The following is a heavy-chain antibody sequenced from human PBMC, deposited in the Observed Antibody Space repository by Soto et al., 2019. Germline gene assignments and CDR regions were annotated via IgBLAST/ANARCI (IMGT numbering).Heavy chain of an antibody. Sequence: SETLSLTCTVSGGSFTAYYWSWVRQSPDMRLEWIGEIHHSGSTTYNPSLESRVTISVDTSKRQFSLKLTSVTAADTAVYYCVRGRRGDPWGQGTLVTVSS. CDR3: VRGRRGDP. D-gene: IGHD3-10*01. CDR1: GGSFTAYY. J-gene: IGHJ5*02. CDR2: IHHSGST. V-gene: IGHV4-34*01.